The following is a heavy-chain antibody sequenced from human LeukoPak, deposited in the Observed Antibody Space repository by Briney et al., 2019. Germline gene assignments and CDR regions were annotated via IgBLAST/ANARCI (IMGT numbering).Heavy chain of an antibody. CDR1: GFTFSSYG. J-gene: IGHJ4*02. Sequence: PGGSLRLSCVPSGFTFSSYGMHWVRQAPGKGLEWGALISYDGSNEYYADSVKGRFTISRDNSKNTLYLQMDSLRAEDTAVYYCAKARSTQSYPLNLIDSWGQGTLVTVSS. V-gene: IGHV3-30*18. CDR3: AKARSTQSYPLNLIDS. CDR2: ISYDGSNE. D-gene: IGHD1-26*01.